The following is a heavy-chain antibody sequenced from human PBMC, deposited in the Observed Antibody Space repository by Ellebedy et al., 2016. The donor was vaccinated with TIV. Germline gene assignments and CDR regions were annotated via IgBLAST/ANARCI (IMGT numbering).Heavy chain of an antibody. Sequence: MPSETLSLTCTVSGGPISRSSDYWGWVRQPPGKGLEWIASIYYSGSTYYNPSLKSRLTISVDTSKNQFSLKLTSVTAADTAVYYCASEPPYFYGASGIYLQDFWGQGTLVTVSS. CDR3: ASEPPYFYGASGIYLQDF. J-gene: IGHJ4*02. V-gene: IGHV4-39*01. CDR1: GGPISRSSDY. CDR2: IYYSGST. D-gene: IGHD3-10*01.